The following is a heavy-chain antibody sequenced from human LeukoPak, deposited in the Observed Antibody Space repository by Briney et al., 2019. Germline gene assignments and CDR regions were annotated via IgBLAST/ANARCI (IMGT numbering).Heavy chain of an antibody. Sequence: PGGSLRLSCAASGFTFSSYGMHWVRQAPGKGLEWVAVISYDGSNKYYADSVKGRFTISRDNSKNTLYLQMNSLRAEDTAVYYCASGEDDDAFDIWGQGTMVTVSS. D-gene: IGHD2-15*01. CDR3: ASGEDDDAFDI. V-gene: IGHV3-30*03. CDR1: GFTFSSYG. J-gene: IGHJ3*02. CDR2: ISYDGSNK.